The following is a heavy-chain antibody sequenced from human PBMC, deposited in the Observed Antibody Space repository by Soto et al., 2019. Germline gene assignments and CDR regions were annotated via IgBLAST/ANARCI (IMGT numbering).Heavy chain of an antibody. CDR2: ISGSGSTT. CDR3: AKTAAPRVADYFDY. Sequence: EVQLLDSGGGLVQPGGSLRLSCAASGFTFSNYAMSWVRQAPGKGLEWVSSISGSGSTTYYTDSVKGRFTISRDNSKSTLALQMDSLRAGDTAIYYCAKTAAPRVADYFDYWGQGTLLTVSS. CDR1: GFTFSNYA. J-gene: IGHJ4*02. D-gene: IGHD2-2*01. V-gene: IGHV3-23*01.